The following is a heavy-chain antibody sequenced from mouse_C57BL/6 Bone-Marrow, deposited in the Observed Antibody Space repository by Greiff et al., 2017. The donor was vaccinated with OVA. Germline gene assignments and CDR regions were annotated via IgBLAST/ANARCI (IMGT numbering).Heavy chain of an antibody. CDR1: GYTFTSYW. V-gene: IGHV1-55*01. CDR3: ARDYGSSYDYFDY. CDR2: IYPGSGST. Sequence: QVQLKQPGAELVKPGASVKMSCKASGYTFTSYWITWVKQRPGQGLEWIGDIYPGSGSTNYNEKFKSKATLTVETSSSTAYMQLSSLTSEDSAFYYCARDYGSSYDYFDYWGQGTTLTVSS. J-gene: IGHJ2*01. D-gene: IGHD1-1*01.